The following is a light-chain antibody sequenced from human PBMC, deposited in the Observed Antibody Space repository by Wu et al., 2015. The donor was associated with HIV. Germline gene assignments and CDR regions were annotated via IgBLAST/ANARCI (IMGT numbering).Light chain of an antibody. Sequence: EIVLTQSPGTLSLSPGERATLSCRASQSVGAYLAWYQQKPGQAPRLLIYAASTRATGIPDRFSGSGSGTDFTLTISRLEPEDFAVYYCQQYDGSPRTFGQGTKVELK. CDR2: AAS. CDR3: QQYDGSPRT. J-gene: IGKJ1*01. CDR1: QSVGAY. V-gene: IGKV3-20*01.